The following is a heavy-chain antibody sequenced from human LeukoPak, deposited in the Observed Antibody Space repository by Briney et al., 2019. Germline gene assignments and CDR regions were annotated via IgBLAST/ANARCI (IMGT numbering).Heavy chain of an antibody. CDR3: ARDLRVGHQYYFDY. CDR1: GFTFSSYG. CDR2: IWYDGSNK. Sequence: PGRSLRLSCAASGFTFSSYGMHWVRQAPGKGLEWVAVIWYDGSNKYYADSVKGRFTISRDNSKNTLYLQMNSLRAEDTAVYYCARDLRVGHQYYFDYWGQGTLVTVSS. D-gene: IGHD3-10*01. J-gene: IGHJ4*02. V-gene: IGHV3-33*01.